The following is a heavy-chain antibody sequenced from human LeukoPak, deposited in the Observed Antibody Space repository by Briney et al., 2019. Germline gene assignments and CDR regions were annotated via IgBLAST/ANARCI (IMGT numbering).Heavy chain of an antibody. CDR1: GGSISSGDYY. Sequence: KASQTLSLTCTVSGGSISSGDYYWSWIRQPPGKGLEWIGYIYYSGSTYYNPSLKSRVTISVDTSKNQFSLKLSSVTAADTAVYYCARDKGNPTNTFDIWGQGTMVTVSS. D-gene: IGHD2-8*01. V-gene: IGHV4-30-4*01. CDR3: ARDKGNPTNTFDI. CDR2: IYYSGST. J-gene: IGHJ3*02.